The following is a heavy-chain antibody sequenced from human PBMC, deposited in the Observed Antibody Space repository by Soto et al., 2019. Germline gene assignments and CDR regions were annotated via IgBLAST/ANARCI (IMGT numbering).Heavy chain of an antibody. D-gene: IGHD2-2*02. J-gene: IGHJ6*03. CDR3: ARDPPEYPYYYYYMDV. Sequence: EVQLVESGGGLVQPGGSLRLSCAASRFTFSSYWMHWVRQAPGKGLVWVSRINSDGSSTSYADSVKGRFTISRDNAKNTLYLQMNSLRAEDTAVYYCARDPPEYPYYYYYMDVWGKGTTVTVSS. V-gene: IGHV3-74*01. CDR1: RFTFSSYW. CDR2: INSDGSST.